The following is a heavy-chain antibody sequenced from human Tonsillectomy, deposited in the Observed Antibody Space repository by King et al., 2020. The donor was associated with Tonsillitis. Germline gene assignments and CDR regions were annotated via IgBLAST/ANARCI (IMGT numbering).Heavy chain of an antibody. J-gene: IGHJ4*02. CDR1: GYAFSSYY. Sequence: VQLVQSGAEVRKPGASVKVSCKASGYAFSSYYLHWVRQAPGQGLEWMGTINPSGGSTSYAQKFQGRVTMTRDTSTSTVYMELSSLRSEDTTVYYCARGGVGGTLYYFVYWGQGTLVTVSS. CDR2: INPSGGST. D-gene: IGHD1-26*01. CDR3: ARGGVGGTLYYFVY. V-gene: IGHV1-46*01.